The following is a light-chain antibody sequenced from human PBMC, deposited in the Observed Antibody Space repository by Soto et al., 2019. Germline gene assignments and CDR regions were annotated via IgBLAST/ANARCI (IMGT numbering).Light chain of an antibody. V-gene: IGKV3-11*01. CDR3: QQRSKLAPLT. CDR1: HSINPI. Sequence: DIVITQSPATVSVSPGERATLSCRPSHSINPILAWFQIKPGQAPRLLIYGASITAAGIPARFSGSGSGTDFTLTISSLEPEDFAVHYCQQRSKLAPLTFSGGGKVDI. J-gene: IGKJ4*01. CDR2: GAS.